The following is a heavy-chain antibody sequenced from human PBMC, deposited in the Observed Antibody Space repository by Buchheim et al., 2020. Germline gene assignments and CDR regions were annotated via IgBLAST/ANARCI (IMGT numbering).Heavy chain of an antibody. Sequence: QVQLQQWGAGLLKPSETLSLTCAVYGGSFSGYYWSWIRQPPGKGLEWIGEINHSGSTNYNPSLKSRVTISVNTSKNQFSLKRSSVTAAETAVYYCARVLITGTHDPYYYYGMDVWGQGTT. D-gene: IGHD1-7*01. CDR2: INHSGST. V-gene: IGHV4-34*01. J-gene: IGHJ6*02. CDR3: ARVLITGTHDPYYYYGMDV. CDR1: GGSFSGYY.